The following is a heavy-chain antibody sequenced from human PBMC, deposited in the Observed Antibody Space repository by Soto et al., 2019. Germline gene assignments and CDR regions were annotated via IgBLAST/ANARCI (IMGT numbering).Heavy chain of an antibody. CDR3: ARDTGFWSGYYRSGGSADYYGMDV. D-gene: IGHD3-3*01. CDR1: GFTVSSNY. V-gene: IGHV3-53*01. CDR2: IYSGGST. Sequence: PGGSLRLSCAASGFTVSSNYMSWVRQAPGKGLEWVSVIYSGGSTYYADSVKGRFTISRDNSKNTLYLQMNSLRAEDTAVYYCARDTGFWSGYYRSGGSADYYGMDVWGQGTLVTVSS. J-gene: IGHJ6*02.